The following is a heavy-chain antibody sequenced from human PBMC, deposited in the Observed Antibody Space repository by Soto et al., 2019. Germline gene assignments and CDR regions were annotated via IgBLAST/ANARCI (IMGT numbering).Heavy chain of an antibody. CDR3: ARGLYMDFWSGLNY. CDR1: GYTFTSYG. J-gene: IGHJ4*02. CDR2: INPNSGGT. D-gene: IGHD3-3*01. V-gene: IGHV1-2*04. Sequence: ASVKVSCKASGYTFTSYGISWVRQAPGQGLEWMGWINPNSGGTNYAQKFQGWVTMTRDTSISTAYMELSRLRSDDTAVYFCARGLYMDFWSGLNYWGQGTLVPVSS.